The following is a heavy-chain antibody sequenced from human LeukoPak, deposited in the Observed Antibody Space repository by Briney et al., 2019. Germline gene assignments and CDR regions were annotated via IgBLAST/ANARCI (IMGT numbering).Heavy chain of an antibody. CDR3: ARESSGDYVWGSYRYLFDY. Sequence: GGSLRLSCAASGFTFSRYSMNWVRQAPGKGLEWVSYISSSSSTIYYADSVKGRFTISRDNSKNTLYLQMNSLRAEDTAVYYCARESSGDYVWGSYRYLFDYWGQGTLVTVSS. CDR1: GFTFSRYS. J-gene: IGHJ4*02. D-gene: IGHD3-16*02. V-gene: IGHV3-48*01. CDR2: ISSSSSTI.